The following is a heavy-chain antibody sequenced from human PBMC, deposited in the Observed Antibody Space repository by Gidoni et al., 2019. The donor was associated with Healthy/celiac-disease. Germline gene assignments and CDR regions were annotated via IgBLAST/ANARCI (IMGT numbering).Heavy chain of an antibody. CDR1: GGSFSGYY. V-gene: IGHV4-34*01. CDR2: INHSGST. CDR3: ARGPKDYDFWSGSNTFYYGMDV. D-gene: IGHD3-3*01. J-gene: IGHJ6*02. Sequence: QVQLQQWGAGLLKPSETLSLTCAVYGGSFSGYYWSWIRQPPGKGLEWIGEINHSGSTNYNPSLKSRVTISVDTSKNQFSLKLSSVTAADTAVYYCARGPKDYDFWSGSNTFYYGMDVWGQGTTVTVSS.